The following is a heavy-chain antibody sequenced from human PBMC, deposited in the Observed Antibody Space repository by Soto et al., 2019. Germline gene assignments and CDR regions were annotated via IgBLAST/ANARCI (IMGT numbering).Heavy chain of an antibody. CDR1: GFTVSRTD. V-gene: IGHV3-66*01. CDR2: IYSGGAT. D-gene: IGHD4-17*01. CDR3: VRSQYYGDNDQVLVE. J-gene: IGHJ4*02. Sequence: EVQLVESGGGVVQPGGSLRLSCVASGFTVSRTDMTWVRQAPGKGLEWVSVIYSGGATYSGDSVKGRITLSRDTAMNTLYLQMDSLRVEDTAVYHCVRSQYYGDNDQVLVEWGQGTLVTVS.